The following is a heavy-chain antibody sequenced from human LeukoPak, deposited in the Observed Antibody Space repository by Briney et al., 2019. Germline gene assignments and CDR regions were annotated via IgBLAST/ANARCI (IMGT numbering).Heavy chain of an antibody. CDR3: ARLSGGQGVYYFDY. Sequence: GGSLRLSCAASGFTFSSYSMNWVRQAPGKGLEWVSSISSISSYIYYADSVKGRFTISRDNAKNSLYLQMNRLRDEDTAVYYCARLSGGQGVYYFDYWGQGTLVTVSS. CDR1: GFTFSSYS. D-gene: IGHD2-8*02. V-gene: IGHV3-21*01. CDR2: ISSISSYI. J-gene: IGHJ4*02.